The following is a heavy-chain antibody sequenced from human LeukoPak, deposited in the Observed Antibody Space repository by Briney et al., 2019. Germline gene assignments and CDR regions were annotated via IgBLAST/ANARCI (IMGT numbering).Heavy chain of an antibody. CDR1: GFPFSSYW. J-gene: IGHJ3*02. CDR2: TKQDGSEK. V-gene: IGHV3-7*01. D-gene: IGHD3-16*01. Sequence: PGESLRLSCAASGFPFSSYWMSWVRQAPGKGLEWVANTKQDGSEKHYVDSVKGRFTISRDNAKNSLYLQMNSLRAEDTAVYYCARDSRTVWAFDIWGQGTVVTVSS. CDR3: ARDSRTVWAFDI.